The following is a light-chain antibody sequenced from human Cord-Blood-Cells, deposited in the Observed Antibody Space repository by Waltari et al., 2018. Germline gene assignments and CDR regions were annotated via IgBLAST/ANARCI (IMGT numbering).Light chain of an antibody. V-gene: IGKV4-1*01. CDR3: QQYYSTPLT. CDR2: WAS. J-gene: IGKJ4*01. CDR1: QSVLYSSNNKNY. Sequence: DIVMTQSPDSLAVSLGERATINCKSSQSVLYSSNNKNYLAWYQQKPGPPPKLLIYWASTRKSGVPDRFSGSGSGTDFTLTSSSLQAEDVAVYYCQQYYSTPLTFGGGTKVAIK.